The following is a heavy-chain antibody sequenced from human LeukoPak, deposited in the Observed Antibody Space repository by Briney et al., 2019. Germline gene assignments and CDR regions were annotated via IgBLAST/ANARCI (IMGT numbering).Heavy chain of an antibody. D-gene: IGHD2-15*01. J-gene: IGHJ3*02. CDR2: IYYSGST. Sequence: SETLSLTCAVSGGSVSSGAYCWTWIRQPPGKGLEWIGYIYYSGSTNYNPSLKSRVTISVDTSKNQFSLKLSSVTAADTAVYYCARDKSVFCSGGYCTFPPFDMWGQGTMVTVSS. CDR3: ARDKSVFCSGGYCTFPPFDM. CDR1: GGSVSSGAYC. V-gene: IGHV4-61*08.